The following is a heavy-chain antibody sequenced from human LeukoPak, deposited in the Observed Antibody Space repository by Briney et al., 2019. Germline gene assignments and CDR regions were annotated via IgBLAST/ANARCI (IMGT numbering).Heavy chain of an antibody. CDR3: ARGRVLYDSTGYNY. D-gene: IGHD3-22*01. V-gene: IGHV4-59*01. CDR2: IYYSGST. J-gene: IGHJ4*02. Sequence: SETLSLTCTVSGGSISSYYWSWIRQPPGKGLEWIGHIYYSGSTNYNPSLKSRVTISVDTSKNKFPLKLNSVTAADTAVYYCARGRVLYDSTGYNYWGQGTLVTLSS. CDR1: GGSISSYY.